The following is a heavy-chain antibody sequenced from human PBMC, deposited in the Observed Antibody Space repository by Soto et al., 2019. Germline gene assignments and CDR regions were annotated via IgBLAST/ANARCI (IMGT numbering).Heavy chain of an antibody. CDR1: GAYVTTYY. J-gene: IGHJ4*02. V-gene: IGHV4-38-2*02. D-gene: IGHD2-15*01. CDR2: IYYGGTT. CDR3: ARGWYYFDF. Sequence: PSETLSLTCNVSGAYVTTYYWGWIRQSPGKGLEWIGSIYYGGTTYYNPSLRSRLAISIDTSKNQFSLRLSSVTAADTALYYCARGWYYFDFWGQGTLVTVSS.